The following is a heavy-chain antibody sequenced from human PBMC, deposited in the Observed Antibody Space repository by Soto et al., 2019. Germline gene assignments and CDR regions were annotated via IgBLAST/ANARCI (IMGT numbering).Heavy chain of an antibody. Sequence: DVVLVNSGGGFVRPGESLRLSCGASGFRFTSFGMNWVRQGPGKGLEWLSYISGLSATTYYADSVRGRFTVSRDNDMNLVFLQLNNLRGDDTAVYYCTRGGAARPDYWGQESRVVVSS. CDR2: ISGLSATT. V-gene: IGHV3-48*04. D-gene: IGHD2-15*01. CDR3: TRGGAARPDY. CDR1: GFRFTSFG. J-gene: IGHJ4*02.